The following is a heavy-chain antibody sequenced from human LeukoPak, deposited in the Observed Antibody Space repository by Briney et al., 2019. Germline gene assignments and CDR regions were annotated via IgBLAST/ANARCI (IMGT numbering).Heavy chain of an antibody. CDR3: AKPKAYYDSSGYEV. J-gene: IGHJ4*02. CDR1: GFTFSSYA. V-gene: IGHV3-23*01. CDR2: ISGSGGST. Sequence: GGSLRLSCAASGFTFSSYAMSWVRQAPGKGLEWVSAISGSGGSTYYADSVKGRFTISRDNSKNTLYLQMDSLRAEDTAVYYCAKPKAYYDSSGYEVWGQGTLVTVSS. D-gene: IGHD3-22*01.